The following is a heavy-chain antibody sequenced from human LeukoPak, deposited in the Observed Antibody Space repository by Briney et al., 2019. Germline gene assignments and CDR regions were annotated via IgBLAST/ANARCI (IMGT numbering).Heavy chain of an antibody. J-gene: IGHJ6*02. CDR1: GGSISSGSYY. CDR3: ARGGAASYYYYYGMDV. CDR2: IYTSGST. D-gene: IGHD6-13*01. V-gene: IGHV4-61*02. Sequence: SQTLSLTCTVSGGSISSGSYYWTWIRQPAGKGLEWIGRIYTSGSTNYNPSLKSRVTISVDTSKNQSSLKLSSVTAADTAVYYCARGGAASYYYYYGMDVWGQGTTVTVSS.